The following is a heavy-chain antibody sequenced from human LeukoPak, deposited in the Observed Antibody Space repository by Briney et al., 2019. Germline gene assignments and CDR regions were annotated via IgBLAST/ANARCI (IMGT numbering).Heavy chain of an antibody. CDR2: IYSGGYT. CDR1: GFTVNNNY. Sequence: GGSLRLSCAASGFTVNNNYMSWVRQAPGRGLEWVSVIYSGGYTYYAGSVKGRFTISRDNSKNTLYLQMNSLRAEDTAVYYCASAIGSIWYEFDYWGQGTQVTVSS. D-gene: IGHD6-13*01. V-gene: IGHV3-53*01. CDR3: ASAIGSIWYEFDY. J-gene: IGHJ4*02.